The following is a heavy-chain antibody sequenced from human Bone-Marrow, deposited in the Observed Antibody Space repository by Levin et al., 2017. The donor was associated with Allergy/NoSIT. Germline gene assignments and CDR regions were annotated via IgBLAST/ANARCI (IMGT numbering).Heavy chain of an antibody. CDR3: ARLARPMVRGANFYMDV. J-gene: IGHJ6*03. CDR2: LFNSGSV. D-gene: IGHD3-10*01. CDR1: GVSVNSGNYY. Sequence: SETLSLTCAVSGVSVNSGNYYWTWIRQSAEKGLEWIGRLFNSGSVNYNPSLKSRVTMSVDTSTNQFSLTLQSVTAADTAVYYCARLARPMVRGANFYMDVWGKGTTVTVSS. V-gene: IGHV4-61*02.